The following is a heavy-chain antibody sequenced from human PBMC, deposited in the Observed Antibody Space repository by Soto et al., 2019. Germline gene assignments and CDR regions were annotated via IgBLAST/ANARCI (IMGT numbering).Heavy chain of an antibody. D-gene: IGHD2-15*01. V-gene: IGHV4-39*01. CDR3: ARGPSHSDHNWFDD. Sequence: QLQLQASGPGLVKPSETLSLTCALSGRAITSGSHHWGWIRQPPGKGLEWLGTIYYNGNTYYNPSLKSRVTVTVDMSTIQFSLTRTSVGDTDTAVYSWARGPSHSDHNWFDDWGQGTLVTVSS. J-gene: IGHJ5*02. CDR2: IYYNGNT. CDR1: GRAITSGSHH.